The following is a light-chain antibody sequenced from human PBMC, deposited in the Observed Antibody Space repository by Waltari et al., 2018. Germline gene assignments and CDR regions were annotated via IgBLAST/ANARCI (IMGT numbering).Light chain of an antibody. CDR3: CSYAGSGTYV. V-gene: IGLV2-23*02. CDR2: EVI. CDR1: NSDVGNYNL. J-gene: IGLJ1*01. Sequence: QSALTQPASVSGTPGQSITIPCTRTNSDVGNYNLVPWYQHHPGEAPKLMICEVIKRPSGVSNRFSGSKSGNTASLTISGLQAEDEADYYCCSYAGSGTYVFGTGTKVTVL.